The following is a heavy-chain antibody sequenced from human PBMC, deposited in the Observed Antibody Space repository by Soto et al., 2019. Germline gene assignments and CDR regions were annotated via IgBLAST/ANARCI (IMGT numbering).Heavy chain of an antibody. V-gene: IGHV2-26*01. J-gene: IGHJ5*02. D-gene: IGHD2-15*01. CDR1: GFSLSNARMG. CDR2: IFSNDEK. Sequence: QVTLKESGPVLVKLTETLTLTCTVSGFSLSNARMGVSWIRQPPGKALEWLAHIFSNDEKSYSTSLKSRLTISKDTSKSQVVLTMTNMDPVDTAKYYCARSTHCSGGSCYRRDWFDPWGQGTLVTVSS. CDR3: ARSTHCSGGSCYRRDWFDP.